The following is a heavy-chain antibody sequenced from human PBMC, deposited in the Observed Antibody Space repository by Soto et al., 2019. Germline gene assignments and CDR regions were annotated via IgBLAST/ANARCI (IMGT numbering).Heavy chain of an antibody. J-gene: IGHJ6*03. CDR1: GGSISSYY. CDR3: ARGGQRAGYYYYYYKDV. Sequence: PSETLSLTCTVSGGSISSYYWSWIRQPPGKGLEWIGYIYYSGSTNYNPSLKSRVTISVDTSKNQFSLKLSSVTAADTAVYYCARGGQRAGYYYYYYKDVWGKGTTVTVSS. V-gene: IGHV4-59*01. D-gene: IGHD6-25*01. CDR2: IYYSGST.